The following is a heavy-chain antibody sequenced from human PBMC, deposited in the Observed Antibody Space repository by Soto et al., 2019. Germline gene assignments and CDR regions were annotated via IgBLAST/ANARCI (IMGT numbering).Heavy chain of an antibody. V-gene: IGHV3-64*01. CDR1: GFTFSSYA. CDR3: ARAQKGGFVVVLDPIVNPLYYMDV. CDR2: ISSNGGST. D-gene: IGHD2-2*01. Sequence: GGSLRLSCAASGFTFSSYAMHWVRQAPGKGLEYVSAISSNGGSTYYANSVKGRFTISRDNSKNTLYLQMGSLRAEDMAVYYCARAQKGGFVVVLDPIVNPLYYMDVWGKGTTVTVSS. J-gene: IGHJ6*03.